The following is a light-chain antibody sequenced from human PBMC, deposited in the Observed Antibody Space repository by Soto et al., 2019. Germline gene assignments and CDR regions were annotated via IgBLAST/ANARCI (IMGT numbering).Light chain of an antibody. Sequence: EIVMTQSPSTLSVSPGERVTLSCRASQSVGSNLAWYQQKPGQAPRLLIYGASTRATGIPARFSGSGSATEFTLTIISRLDQDAAVYYCQQYNNWQTWTFGQGTKVDIK. CDR3: QQYNNWQTWT. J-gene: IGKJ1*01. V-gene: IGKV3-15*01. CDR1: QSVGSN. CDR2: GAS.